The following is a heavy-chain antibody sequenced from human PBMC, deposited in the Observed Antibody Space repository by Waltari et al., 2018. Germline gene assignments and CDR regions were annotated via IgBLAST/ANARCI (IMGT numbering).Heavy chain of an antibody. CDR1: GFPCSSYG. Sequence: QVQLVESGGGVVQPGRSLRLSCAASGFPCSSYGMHWVRQAPGKGLEWVAVIWYDGSNKYYADSVKGRFTISRDNSKNTLYLQMNSLRAEDTAVYYCARDPGSSLDYWGQGTLVTVSS. J-gene: IGHJ4*02. V-gene: IGHV3-33*01. CDR2: IWYDGSNK. CDR3: ARDPGSSLDY. D-gene: IGHD1-26*01.